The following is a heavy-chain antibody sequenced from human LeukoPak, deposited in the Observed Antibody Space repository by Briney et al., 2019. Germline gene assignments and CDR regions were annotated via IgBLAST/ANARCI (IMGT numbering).Heavy chain of an antibody. CDR1: GGSISSSNW. V-gene: IGHV4-4*02. D-gene: IGHD4-11*01. CDR2: IYHSGST. J-gene: IGHJ5*02. Sequence: SETLSLTCAVSGGSISSSNWWSWVRQPPGKGLEWIGEIYHSGSTYYNPSLKSRVTMSVDTSKNQFSLKLSSVTAADTAVYYCARTSTTVGWFDPWGQGTLVTVSS. CDR3: ARTSTTVGWFDP.